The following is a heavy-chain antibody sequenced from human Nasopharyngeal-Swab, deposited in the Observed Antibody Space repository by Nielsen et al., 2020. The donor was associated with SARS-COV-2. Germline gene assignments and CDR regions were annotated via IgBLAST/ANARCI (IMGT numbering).Heavy chain of an antibody. J-gene: IGHJ4*02. CDR2: IGAYNGNT. Sequence: ASVKVSCKASGYIFTSYDISWVRQARGQGLEWMGGIGAYNGNTNYAQKFQDRVTMTTDTSTSTVYMELRSLRSDDTAVYYCARHGVADDYWGQGTLVTVSS. CDR3: ARHGVADDY. D-gene: IGHD3-3*01. CDR1: GYIFTSYD. V-gene: IGHV1-18*01.